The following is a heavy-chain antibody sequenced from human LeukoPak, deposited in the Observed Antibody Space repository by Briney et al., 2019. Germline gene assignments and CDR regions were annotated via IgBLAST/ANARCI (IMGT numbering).Heavy chain of an antibody. CDR1: GFTFSSYS. CDR3: ARGGYSSSWDDTDY. D-gene: IGHD6-13*01. CDR2: ISSSSSTI. J-gene: IGHJ4*02. V-gene: IGHV3-48*02. Sequence: GGSLRLSCAASGFTFSSYSMTWVRQAPGKGLEWVSYISSSSSTIYYADSVKGRFTISRDNAKNSLYLQMNSLRDEDTAVYYCARGGYSSSWDDTDYWGQGTLVTVSS.